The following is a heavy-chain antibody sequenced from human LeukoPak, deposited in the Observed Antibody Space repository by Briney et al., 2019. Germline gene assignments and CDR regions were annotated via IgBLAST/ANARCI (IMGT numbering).Heavy chain of an antibody. J-gene: IGHJ3*02. V-gene: IGHV4-59*01. D-gene: IGHD1-26*01. CDR2: IYYSGST. CDR3: AREELSGVLDI. Sequence: SETLSLTRTVSAGSISSYYWSWIRQPAGKGLEWIGYIYYSGSTNYNPSLKSRVTISVDTSKNQFSLKLSSVTAADTAVYYGAREELSGVLDICGQWTMVTVSS. CDR1: AGSISSYY.